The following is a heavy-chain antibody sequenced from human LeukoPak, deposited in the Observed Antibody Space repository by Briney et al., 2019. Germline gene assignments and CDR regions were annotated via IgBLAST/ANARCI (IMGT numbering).Heavy chain of an antibody. CDR2: INHSGST. Sequence: SQTLSLTCAVYGGSFSVYYWRWIRQPPGKGLEWIGEINHSGSTNYNPSLTSRVTLSEDTSQKQSSPKRSAVSPAATAPYPSGSTNYNPSLKSRVTMSVDTSKNQFSLKLSSVTAADTAVYYCAREEGRYCSSTSCLPFDPWGQGTLVTVSS. CDR1: GGSFSVYY. V-gene: IGHV4-34*01. CDR3: GSTNYNPSLKSRVTMSVDTSKNQFSLKLSSVTAADTAVYYCAREEGRYCSSTSCLPFDP. J-gene: IGHJ5*02. D-gene: IGHD3-10*01.